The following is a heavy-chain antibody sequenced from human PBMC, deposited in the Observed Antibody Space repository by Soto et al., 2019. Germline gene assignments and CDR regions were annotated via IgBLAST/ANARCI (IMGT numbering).Heavy chain of an antibody. D-gene: IGHD5-12*01. CDR1: GFTFSSYG. CDR3: AKDRGRGIVTTFYGLDV. J-gene: IGHJ6*02. V-gene: IGHV3-30*18. Sequence: QVQLVESGGGVVQPGRSLRLSCAASGFTFSSYGIHWVRQAPVKGLEWVAVISYDGSNKYYADSVKGRFTISRDNSKNTLYLQMNSLRAEDTAVYYCAKDRGRGIVTTFYGLDVWGQGTTVTVSS. CDR2: ISYDGSNK.